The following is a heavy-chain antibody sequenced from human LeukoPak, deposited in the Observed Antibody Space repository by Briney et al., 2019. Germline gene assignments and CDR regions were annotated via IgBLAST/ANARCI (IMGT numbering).Heavy chain of an antibody. D-gene: IGHD1-26*01. CDR1: GFTFSSYS. Sequence: GGSLRLSCAASGFTFSSYSMNWVRQAPGKGLEWVSYISSSGRSILYADSVKGRFTVSRDNAKNSLYLQMNNLRAEDTAVYYCAREIPSGSYAPDYWGQGTLVTASS. V-gene: IGHV3-21*05. CDR2: ISSSGRSI. CDR3: AREIPSGSYAPDY. J-gene: IGHJ4*02.